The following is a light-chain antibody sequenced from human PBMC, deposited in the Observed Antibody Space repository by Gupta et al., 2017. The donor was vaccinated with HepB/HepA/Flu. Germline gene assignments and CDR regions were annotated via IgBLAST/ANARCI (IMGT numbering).Light chain of an antibody. CDR2: WAS. CDR1: QTVLDSPHNRNY. J-gene: IGKJ1*01. V-gene: IGKV4-1*01. Sequence: IVITLSLDSLAVSLGELSSIDCQSTQTVLDSPHNRNYLAWYQQKPGQPPKLLIYWASTRESGFPDRFSGSGSGTDFTLTISSLQAEDLAVYFCQQYKRALTWTFGQGTKVEIK. CDR3: QQYKRALTWT.